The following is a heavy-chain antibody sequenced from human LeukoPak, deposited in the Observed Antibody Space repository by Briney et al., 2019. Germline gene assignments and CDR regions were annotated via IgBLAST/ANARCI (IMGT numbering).Heavy chain of an antibody. CDR1: GLNFNDYD. CDR2: IWDDGSNK. D-gene: IGHD3-9*01. Sequence: GGSLRLSCAASGLNFNDYDMDWVRQAPGKGPEWVAVIWDDGSNKYYAESVKGRFTISRDSSKNMLYLQMNSLRVEDTAVYYCARERGGQDWDFDLWGQGTLVTVSS. V-gene: IGHV3-33*01. CDR3: ARERGGQDWDFDL. J-gene: IGHJ5*02.